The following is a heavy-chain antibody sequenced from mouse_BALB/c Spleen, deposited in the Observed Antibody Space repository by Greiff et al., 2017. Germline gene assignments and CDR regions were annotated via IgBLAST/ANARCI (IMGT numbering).Heavy chain of an antibody. CDR1: GFNIKDTY. Sequence: EVQLQQSGAELVKPGASVKLSCTASGFNIKDTYMPWVKQRPEQGLEWIGRIDPANGNTKYDPKFQGKATITADTSSNTAYLQLSSLTSEDTAVYYCARSLRDGYPFDYWGQGTTLTVSS. J-gene: IGHJ2*01. V-gene: IGHV14-3*02. CDR2: IDPANGNT. CDR3: ARSLRDGYPFDY. D-gene: IGHD2-3*01.